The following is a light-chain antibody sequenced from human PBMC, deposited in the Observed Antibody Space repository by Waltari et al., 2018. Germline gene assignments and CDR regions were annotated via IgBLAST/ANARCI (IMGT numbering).Light chain of an antibody. Sequence: DIQMTQSPSTLSASVGDRVTVTCRATQNIGNWLAWYQQKLGKAPKLLINKASSLESGVPSRFSGSGSGTEFTLTINSLQPDDFATYFCQQYNSYPMTFGQGTRLEIE. V-gene: IGKV1-5*03. CDR1: QNIGNW. CDR2: KAS. J-gene: IGKJ5*01. CDR3: QQYNSYPMT.